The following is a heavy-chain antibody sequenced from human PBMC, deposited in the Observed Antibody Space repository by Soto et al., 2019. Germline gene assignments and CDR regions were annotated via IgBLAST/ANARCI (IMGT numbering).Heavy chain of an antibody. CDR3: ARGKVVRGFIGRSGGDYGMDV. V-gene: IGHV3-11*05. CDR2: ISSSSSYT. Sequence: PGGSLRLSCAASGFTFSDYYMSWIRQAPGKGLEWVSYISSSSSYTNYADSVKGRFTISRDNAKNSLYLQMNSLRAEDTAVYYCARGKVVRGFIGRSGGDYGMDVWCPATTVTVFS. D-gene: IGHD3-10*01. J-gene: IGHJ6*02. CDR1: GFTFSDYY.